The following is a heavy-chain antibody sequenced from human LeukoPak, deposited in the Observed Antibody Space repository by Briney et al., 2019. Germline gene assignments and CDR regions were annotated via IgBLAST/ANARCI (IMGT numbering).Heavy chain of an antibody. CDR1: GGSFSGYY. V-gene: IGHV4-34*01. CDR2: INHSGST. CDR3: ARDRALYCSGGSCYYNPPDAFDI. J-gene: IGHJ3*02. Sequence: SETLSLTCAVYGGSFSGYYWSWIRQPPGKGLEWIGEINHSGSTNYNPSLKSRVTISVDTSKNQFSLKLSSVTAADTAVYYCARDRALYCSGGSCYYNPPDAFDIWGQGTMVTVSS. D-gene: IGHD2-15*01.